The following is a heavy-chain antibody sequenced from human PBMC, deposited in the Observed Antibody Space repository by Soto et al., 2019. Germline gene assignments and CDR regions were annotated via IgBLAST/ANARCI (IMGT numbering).Heavy chain of an antibody. V-gene: IGHV4-30-2*06. CDR3: ARDYYGIDV. CDR2: TYQIGSA. CDR1: GGSISSGGYY. Sequence: SETQSLTCTVSGGSISSGGYYWTWLRKSPGKGPEWIGYTYQIGSAFYNPSLKSRVTISVDRSNNQFSLNLTSVTAADTAVYYCARDYYGIDVSGQLTTVAVYS. J-gene: IGHJ6*02.